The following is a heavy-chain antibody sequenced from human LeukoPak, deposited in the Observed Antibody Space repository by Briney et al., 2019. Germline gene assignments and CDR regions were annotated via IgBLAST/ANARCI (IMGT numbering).Heavy chain of an antibody. Sequence: SVKVSCKASGYTFTSYAISWVRQAPGQGLEWMGGIIPIFGTANYAQKFQGRVTITADESTSTAYMELSSLRSEDTAVYYCARDKVEENDAFDIWGQGTMVTVSS. CDR2: IIPIFGTA. CDR1: GYTFTSYA. J-gene: IGHJ3*02. D-gene: IGHD1-1*01. CDR3: ARDKVEENDAFDI. V-gene: IGHV1-69*13.